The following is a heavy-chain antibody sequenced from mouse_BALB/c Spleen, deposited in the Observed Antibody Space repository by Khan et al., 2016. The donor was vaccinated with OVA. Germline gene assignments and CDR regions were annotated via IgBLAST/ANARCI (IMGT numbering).Heavy chain of an antibody. CDR1: GFNIKDTY. V-gene: IGHV14-3*02. Sequence: VQLKQSGAELVKPGASVKLSCTASGFNIKDTYMHWVKQRPEQGLEWIGRIDPANGNTKYDPKFQGKATLTADTSSNTAYLQLSSLTSEDTAVYYCARDYGDVFAYWGQGTLVTVSA. J-gene: IGHJ3*01. D-gene: IGHD2-4*01. CDR3: ARDYGDVFAY. CDR2: IDPANGNT.